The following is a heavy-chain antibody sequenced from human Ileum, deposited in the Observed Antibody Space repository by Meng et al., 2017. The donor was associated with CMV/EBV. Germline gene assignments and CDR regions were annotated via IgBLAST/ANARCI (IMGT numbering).Heavy chain of an antibody. Sequence: SETLSLTCAVYGGSFSGYYWSWIRQPPGKGLEWIGEINHSGSTNYNPSLKSRVTISVDTSKNQFSLKLSSVTAADTAVYYCARGGLGYCSSTSCSRSYYYGMDVWGQGNTVTGAS. V-gene: IGHV4-34*01. D-gene: IGHD2-2*01. CDR1: GGSFSGYY. J-gene: IGHJ6*02. CDR2: INHSGST. CDR3: ARGGLGYCSSTSCSRSYYYGMDV.